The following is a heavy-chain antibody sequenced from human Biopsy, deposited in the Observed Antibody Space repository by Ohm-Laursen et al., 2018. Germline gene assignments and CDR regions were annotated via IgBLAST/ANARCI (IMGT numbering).Heavy chain of an antibody. D-gene: IGHD1-14*01. Sequence: SLRLSCSASGFTFHTYAMNWVRQAPGKGLEWVAHIDVSDYNTYYADSVRGRFTISRDNSKQMVHLEINSLTVDDTAVYYCVKQWGGYNFDSWGQGTLVTVSS. J-gene: IGHJ5*01. CDR1: GFTFHTYA. CDR2: IDVSDYNT. V-gene: IGHV3-23*01. CDR3: VKQWGGYNFDS.